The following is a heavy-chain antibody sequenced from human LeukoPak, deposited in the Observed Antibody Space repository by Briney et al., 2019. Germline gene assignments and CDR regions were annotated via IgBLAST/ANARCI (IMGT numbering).Heavy chain of an antibody. Sequence: PPGGSLRLSCAASGFTFSSYAMHWVRQAPGKGLEYVSAISSNGGSTYYANSVKGRFTISRDNSKNTLYLQMGSLRSEDTAVYYCASEEMATISWGQGTLVTVSS. V-gene: IGHV3-64*01. CDR2: ISSNGGST. J-gene: IGHJ4*02. CDR1: GFTFSSYA. D-gene: IGHD5-24*01. CDR3: ASEEMATIS.